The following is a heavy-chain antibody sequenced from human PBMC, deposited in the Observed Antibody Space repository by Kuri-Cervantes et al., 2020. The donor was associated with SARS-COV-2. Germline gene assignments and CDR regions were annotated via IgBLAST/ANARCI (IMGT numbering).Heavy chain of an antibody. D-gene: IGHD3-22*01. CDR2: IYSGGST. J-gene: IGHJ3*02. Sequence: GGSLRLSCAASGLTVSSNYMSWVRQAPGKGLEWVSVIYSGGSTYYADSVKGRFTISRDNSKNTLYLQMNSLRAEDTAVYYCARSTPFRRLVVISQGGAFDIWGQGTMVTVSS. V-gene: IGHV3-53*01. CDR1: GLTVSSNY. CDR3: ARSTPFRRLVVISQGGAFDI.